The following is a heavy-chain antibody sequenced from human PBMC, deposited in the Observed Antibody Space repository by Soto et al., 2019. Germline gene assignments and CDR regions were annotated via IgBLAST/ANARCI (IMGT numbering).Heavy chain of an antibody. CDR1: GFTFSSYA. CDR3: AKRAGTVTRWIMDY. Sequence: EVQLLESGGGLVQPGGSLRLSCAASGFTFSSYAMSWVRQAPGKGLEWVSAISGSGGSTYYADSVKGRFTISRDNSKKTLYPQMHNLRAEDTAVYYCAKRAGTVTRWIMDYWGQGTLVTVSS. CDR2: ISGSGGST. D-gene: IGHD4-17*01. V-gene: IGHV3-23*01. J-gene: IGHJ4*02.